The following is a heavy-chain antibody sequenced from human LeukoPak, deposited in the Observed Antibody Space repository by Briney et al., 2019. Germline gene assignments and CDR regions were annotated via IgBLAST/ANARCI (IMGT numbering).Heavy chain of an antibody. V-gene: IGHV4-39*01. CDR2: IYYSGST. Sequence: SETLSLTCTVSGGSISSSSYYWGWLRQPPGKGLEWIGSIYYSGSTYYNPSLKSRVTISVDTSKNQFSLKLSSVTAADTAVYYCARRDLGVLRFLEWFSWGQGTLVTVSS. CDR3: ARRDLGVLRFLEWFS. J-gene: IGHJ4*02. CDR1: GGSISSSSYY. D-gene: IGHD3-3*01.